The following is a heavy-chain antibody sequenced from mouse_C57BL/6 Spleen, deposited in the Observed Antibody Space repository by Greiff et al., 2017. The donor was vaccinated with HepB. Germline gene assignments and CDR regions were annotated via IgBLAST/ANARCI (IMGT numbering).Heavy chain of an antibody. CDR1: GFTFTAYY. V-gene: IGHV7-3*01. J-gene: IGHJ4*01. CDR2: IRNKANGYTT. Sequence: VQLKESGGGLVQPGGSLSLSCAASGFTFTAYYMSWVRQPPGKALEWLGFIRNKANGYTTEYSASVKGRFTISRDNSQSILYLQMNALRAEDSATYYCARSDGYGAMDYWGQGTAVTVSS. D-gene: IGHD2-3*01. CDR3: ARSDGYGAMDY.